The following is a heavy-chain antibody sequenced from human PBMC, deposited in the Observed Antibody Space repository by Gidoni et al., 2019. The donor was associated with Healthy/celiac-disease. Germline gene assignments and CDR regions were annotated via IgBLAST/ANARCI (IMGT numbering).Heavy chain of an antibody. V-gene: IGHV1-18*01. Sequence: QVQLVQSGAEVKKPGASVKVSCKASGYTFTSSGISWVRQAPGQGLELMGWISAYNGNTNYAQKLQGRVTMTTDTSTSTAYMELRSLRSDDTAVYYCARGLGEWGYCRGGSCYSDYYYGMDVWGQGTTVTVSS. CDR2: ISAYNGNT. CDR3: ARGLGEWGYCRGGSCYSDYYYGMDV. D-gene: IGHD2-15*01. J-gene: IGHJ6*02. CDR1: GYTFTSSG.